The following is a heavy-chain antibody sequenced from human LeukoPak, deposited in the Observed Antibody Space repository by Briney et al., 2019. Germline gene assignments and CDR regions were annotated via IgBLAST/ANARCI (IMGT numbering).Heavy chain of an antibody. J-gene: IGHJ6*02. CDR3: AKDSGYDYYYYYGMDV. CDR1: GFTFTSNG. D-gene: IGHD5-12*01. CDR2: ISYDGSNK. Sequence: GRSLRLSCAASGFTFTSNGMHWDRQAPGKGLGWVAVISYDGSNKYYADSVKGRFTISRDNSKNTLYLQMNSLRAEDTAVYYCAKDSGYDYYYYYGMDVWGQGTTVTVSS. V-gene: IGHV3-30*18.